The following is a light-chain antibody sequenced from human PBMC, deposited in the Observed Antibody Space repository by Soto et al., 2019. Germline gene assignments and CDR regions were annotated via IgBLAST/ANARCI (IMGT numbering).Light chain of an antibody. Sequence: QSVLTQPASVSGSPGQSITISCTGTSSDVDAYNYVSWYQHHPGKAPKLIIYEVSNRPSGLSNRFSGSKSGNTASLTISGLQAEDEADYYCSSYTSSSTFVFGTGTKVTVL. CDR1: SSDVDAYNY. CDR3: SSYTSSSTFV. V-gene: IGLV2-14*01. CDR2: EVS. J-gene: IGLJ1*01.